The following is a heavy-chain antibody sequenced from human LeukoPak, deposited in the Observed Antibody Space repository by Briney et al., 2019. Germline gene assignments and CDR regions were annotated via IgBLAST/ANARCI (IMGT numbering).Heavy chain of an antibody. CDR2: INTSGST. J-gene: IGHJ4*02. V-gene: IGHV4-4*07. D-gene: IGHD6-13*01. CDR3: ARDTYYSTTWYRDY. CDR1: GGSISSYY. Sequence: SETLSLTCTVSGGSISSYYWAWIRQPAGKRLEWIGRINTSGSTNYNLSLKSRVTISADKSENQFSLKLSSVTAADTAVYYCARDTYYSTTWYRDYWGQGTLVTVST.